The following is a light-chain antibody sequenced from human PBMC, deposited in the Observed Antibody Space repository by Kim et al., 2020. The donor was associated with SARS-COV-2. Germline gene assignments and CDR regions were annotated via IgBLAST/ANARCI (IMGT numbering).Light chain of an antibody. Sequence: SGSPGQTATITCSGNKVGNKYVSWYQQRPGQSPLVVIYQDTNRPSGIPERFSGSNSANTATLTISGTQAMDEGDYYCQAWDSNIVVFGGGTQLTVL. V-gene: IGLV3-1*01. CDR2: QDT. CDR1: KVGNKY. J-gene: IGLJ2*01. CDR3: QAWDSNIVV.